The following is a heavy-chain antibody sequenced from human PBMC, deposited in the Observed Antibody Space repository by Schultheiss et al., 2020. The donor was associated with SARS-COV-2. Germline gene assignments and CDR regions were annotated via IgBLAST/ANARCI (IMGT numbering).Heavy chain of an antibody. V-gene: IGHV3-30*18. CDR2: ISYDGSNK. J-gene: IGHJ5*02. D-gene: IGHD2-2*01. CDR1: GFTFSSYG. Sequence: GESLKISCAASGFTFSSYGMHWVRQAPGKGLEWVAVISYDGSNKYYADSVKGRFTISRDNSKNTLYLQMNSLRAEDTAVYYCAKDLALYCSSTSCRNAWFDPWGQGTLVTVSS. CDR3: AKDLALYCSSTSCRNAWFDP.